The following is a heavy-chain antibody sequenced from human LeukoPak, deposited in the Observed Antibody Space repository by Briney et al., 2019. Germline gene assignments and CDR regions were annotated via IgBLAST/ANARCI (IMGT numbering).Heavy chain of an antibody. CDR2: IYVGDSDT. D-gene: IGHD3-9*01. J-gene: IGHJ4*02. CDR3: ARRPSANDFLTGYYFFDY. CDR1: GYMFSTFW. Sequence: GESLKISCKGSGYMFSTFWIGWVRQMPGKGLEWMGIIYVGDSDTRYSPSFPDHVSTSADTSNSTVHLQCSSLTASDSAMYYSARRPSANDFLTGYYFFDYWGQGTLVTVSS. V-gene: IGHV5-51*01.